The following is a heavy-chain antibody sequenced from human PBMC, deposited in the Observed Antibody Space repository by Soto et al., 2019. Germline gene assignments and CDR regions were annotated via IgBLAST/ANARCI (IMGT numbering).Heavy chain of an antibody. J-gene: IGHJ6*02. CDR2: ISGSGGST. CDR3: AKDDIQYSSGWYRSNYYYYGMDV. Sequence: PGGSLRLSCAASGFTFSSYAMSWVRQAPGKGLEWVSAISGSGGSTYYADSVKGRFTISRDNSKNALYLQMNSLRAEDTAVYYCAKDDIQYSSGWYRSNYYYYGMDVWGQGTTVTVSS. CDR1: GFTFSSYA. V-gene: IGHV3-23*01. D-gene: IGHD6-19*01.